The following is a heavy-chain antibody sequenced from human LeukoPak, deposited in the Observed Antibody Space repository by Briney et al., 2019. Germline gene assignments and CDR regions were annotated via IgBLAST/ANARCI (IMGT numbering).Heavy chain of an antibody. CDR3: ARRAINSVMFDY. Sequence: KPSETLSLTCTVSGDSISTYYWSWVRQPPGKALEWIGYIHYSGSTNYNPSLRSRVTISVDTSKNQFSLKLSSATAADTAVYFCARRAINSVMFDYWGQGTLVTVSS. CDR1: GDSISTYY. CDR2: IHYSGST. V-gene: IGHV4-59*08. D-gene: IGHD3-16*01. J-gene: IGHJ4*02.